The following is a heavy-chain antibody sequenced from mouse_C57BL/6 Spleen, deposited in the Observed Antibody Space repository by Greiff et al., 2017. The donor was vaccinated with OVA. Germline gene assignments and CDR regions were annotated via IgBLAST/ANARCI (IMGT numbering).Heavy chain of an antibody. J-gene: IGHJ1*03. V-gene: IGHV7-3*01. CDR1: GFTFTDYY. CDR2: IRNKANGYTT. Sequence: EVKLMESGGGLVKPGGSLSLSCAASGFTFTDYYMSWVRQPPGKALEWLGFIRNKANGYTTEYSASVKGRFTISRDNSQSILYLQMNALRAEDSATYYCARYNDYDGWYFDVWGTGTTVTVSS. D-gene: IGHD2-4*01. CDR3: ARYNDYDGWYFDV.